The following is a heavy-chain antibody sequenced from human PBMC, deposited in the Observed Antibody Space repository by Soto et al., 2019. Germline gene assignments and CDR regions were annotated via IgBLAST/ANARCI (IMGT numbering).Heavy chain of an antibody. CDR2: IIPIFGTA. CDR3: ASLNYYDSSGYNYYYYGMDV. D-gene: IGHD3-22*01. CDR1: GGTFSSYA. J-gene: IGHJ6*02. Sequence: EASVKVSCKASGGTFSSYAISWVRQAPGQGLEWMGGIIPIFGTANYAQKFQGRVTITADESTSTAYMELSSLRSEDTAVYYCASLNYYDSSGYNYYYYGMDVWGQGTTVTVSS. V-gene: IGHV1-69*13.